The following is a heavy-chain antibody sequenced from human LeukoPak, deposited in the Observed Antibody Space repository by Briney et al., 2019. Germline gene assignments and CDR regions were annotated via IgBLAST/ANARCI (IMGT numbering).Heavy chain of an antibody. CDR3: ARDPADYGDYVRWFDP. Sequence: SETLSLTCTVSGGSISSYYCSWIRQPAGKGLEWIGRIYTGGSTNYNPSLRSRVTISVDKSKNQFSLKLSSVTAADTAVYYCARDPADYGDYVRWFDPWGQGTLVTVSS. V-gene: IGHV4-4*07. J-gene: IGHJ5*02. CDR2: IYTGGST. D-gene: IGHD4-17*01. CDR1: GGSISSYY.